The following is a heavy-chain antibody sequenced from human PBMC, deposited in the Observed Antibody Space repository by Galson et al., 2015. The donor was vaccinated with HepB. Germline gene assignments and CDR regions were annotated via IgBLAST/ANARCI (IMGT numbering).Heavy chain of an antibody. V-gene: IGHV1-46*01. D-gene: IGHD2-15*01. CDR3: AREGDIVVVVAYGDLRY. CDR1: GYTFTSYY. J-gene: IGHJ4*02. CDR2: INPSGGST. Sequence: SVKVSCKASGYTFTSYYMHWVRQAPGQGLEWMGIINPSGGSTSYAQKFQGRVTMTRDTSTSTVYMELSSLRSEDTAVYYCAREGDIVVVVAYGDLRYWGQGTLVTVSS.